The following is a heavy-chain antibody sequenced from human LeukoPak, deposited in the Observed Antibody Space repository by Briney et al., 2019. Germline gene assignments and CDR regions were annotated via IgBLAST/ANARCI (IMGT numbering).Heavy chain of an antibody. J-gene: IGHJ3*02. V-gene: IGHV3-30*02. Sequence: GGSLRLSCAASGFTFSSYGMHWVRRAPGKGLEWVAFIRYDGSNKYYADSVKGRFTISRDNSKNTLYLQMNSLRVEDTAVYYCAKPEGYCSGGSCYDAFDIWGQGTMVTVSS. D-gene: IGHD2-15*01. CDR3: AKPEGYCSGGSCYDAFDI. CDR1: GFTFSSYG. CDR2: IRYDGSNK.